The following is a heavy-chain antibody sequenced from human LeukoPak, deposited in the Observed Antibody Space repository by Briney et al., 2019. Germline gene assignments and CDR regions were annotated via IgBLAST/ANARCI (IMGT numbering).Heavy chain of an antibody. CDR1: GFTFSNYA. Sequence: GGSLRLSCAASGFTFSNYAMSWVRQAPDKGLEWVSAISGSGTPTYYADSVRGRFTISRDNSKNTVDLQLNNLRAEDTAVYYCARDPGHYYYDSSWDDYWGQGTLVTVSS. CDR2: ISGSGTPT. CDR3: ARDPGHYYYDSSWDDY. J-gene: IGHJ4*02. D-gene: IGHD3-22*01. V-gene: IGHV3-23*01.